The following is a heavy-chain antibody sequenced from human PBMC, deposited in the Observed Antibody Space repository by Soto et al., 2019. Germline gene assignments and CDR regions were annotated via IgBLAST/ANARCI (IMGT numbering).Heavy chain of an antibody. D-gene: IGHD5-12*01. V-gene: IGHV4-59*01. CDR1: GVSISSYY. J-gene: IGHJ4*02. CDR2: NYYSGTT. Sequence: SETLSLTCAVSGVSISSYYWSWIRQPPGKGLEWIGYNYYSGTTNYNPSLKSRVTISVDTSKNQFSLRLTSVTAADTAVYYCVGEAYIGYGHAIDHWGQGILVTVSS. CDR3: VGEAYIGYGHAIDH.